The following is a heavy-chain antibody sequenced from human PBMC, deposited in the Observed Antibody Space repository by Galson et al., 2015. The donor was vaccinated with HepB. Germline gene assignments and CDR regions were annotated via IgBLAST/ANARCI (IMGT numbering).Heavy chain of an antibody. J-gene: IGHJ4*02. CDR3: ARSPTNWAAKLDY. D-gene: IGHD2-8*01. V-gene: IGHV1-46*01. Sequence: SVKVSCKASGYVFTNFYIHWVRQAPGQGLEWMGIINPSPGCASYAQDIKGRVTVARDTPTSTVCMELTSLTSDDTAVYYCARSPTNWAAKLDYWGQGTLVTVSS. CDR1: GYVFTNFY. CDR2: INPSPGCA.